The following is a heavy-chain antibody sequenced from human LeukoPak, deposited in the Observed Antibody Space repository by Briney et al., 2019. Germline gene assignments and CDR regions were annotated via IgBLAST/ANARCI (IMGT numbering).Heavy chain of an antibody. D-gene: IGHD2-2*01. CDR1: GGTFSSYA. J-gene: IGHJ6*04. CDR2: IIPIFGTA. CDR3: ARSRDVVVPAALPYYYYYYGMDV. Sequence: GVSVKVSCKASGGTFSSYAISWVRQAPGQGLEWMGGIIPIFGTANYAQKFQGRVTITADESTSTAYMELSSLRSEDTAVYYCARSRDVVVPAALPYYYYYYGMDVWGKGTTVTVSS. V-gene: IGHV1-69*13.